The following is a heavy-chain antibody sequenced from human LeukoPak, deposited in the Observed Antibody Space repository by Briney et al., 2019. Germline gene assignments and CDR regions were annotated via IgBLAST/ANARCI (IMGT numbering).Heavy chain of an antibody. D-gene: IGHD2-15*01. J-gene: IGHJ4*02. CDR3: ARAGYCSGGSCYGSDY. V-gene: IGHV3-13*04. CDR2: IGTAGDT. Sequence: PGGSLRLSCAASGFTFSNYDMHWVRQATGKGLEWVSAIGTAGDTYYQGSVRGRFTISRDNSKNTLYLQMDSLRAEDTAVYYCARAGYCSGGSCYGSDYWGQGTLVSVSS. CDR1: GFTFSNYD.